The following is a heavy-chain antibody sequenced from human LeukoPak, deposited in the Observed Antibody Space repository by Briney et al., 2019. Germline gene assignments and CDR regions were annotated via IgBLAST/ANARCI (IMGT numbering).Heavy chain of an antibody. Sequence: GESLRLSCAASGFTFTSYWMHWVRQPPGKGLVWVSRVEHDGSRTAYADSVTGRFTISRDNARNMVYLQMNSLRAEDTAVYYCATDLGWGQGTLVTVSS. D-gene: IGHD4-17*01. CDR3: ATDLG. V-gene: IGHV3-74*01. J-gene: IGHJ4*02. CDR1: GFTFTSYW. CDR2: VEHDGSRT.